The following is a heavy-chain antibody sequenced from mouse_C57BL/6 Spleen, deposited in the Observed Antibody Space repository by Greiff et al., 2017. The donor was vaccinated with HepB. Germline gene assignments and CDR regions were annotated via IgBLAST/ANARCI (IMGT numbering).Heavy chain of an antibody. Sequence: EVQLVESGGGLVQPKGSLKLSCAASGFSFNTYAMNWVRQAPGKGLEWVARIRSKSNNYATYYADSVKDRFTISRDDSESMLYLQMNNLKTEDTAMYYCVRLGRADAMDYWGQGTSVTVSS. CDR1: GFSFNTYA. CDR3: VRLGRADAMDY. J-gene: IGHJ4*01. CDR2: IRSKSNNYAT. V-gene: IGHV10-1*01. D-gene: IGHD4-1*01.